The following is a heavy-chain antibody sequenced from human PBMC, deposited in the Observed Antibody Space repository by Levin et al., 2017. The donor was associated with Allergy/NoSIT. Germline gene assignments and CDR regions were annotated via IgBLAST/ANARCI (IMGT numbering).Heavy chain of an antibody. CDR3: AKDGCSSTSCHYYDYGMDV. CDR2: ISYDGSNK. V-gene: IGHV3-30*18. D-gene: IGHD2-2*01. CDR1: GFTFSSYG. Sequence: GGSLRLSCAASGFTFSSYGMHWVRQAPGKGLEWVAVISYDGSNKYYADSVKGRFTISRDNSKNTLYLQMNSLRAEDTAVYYCAKDGCSSTSCHYYDYGMDVWGQGTTVTVSS. J-gene: IGHJ6*02.